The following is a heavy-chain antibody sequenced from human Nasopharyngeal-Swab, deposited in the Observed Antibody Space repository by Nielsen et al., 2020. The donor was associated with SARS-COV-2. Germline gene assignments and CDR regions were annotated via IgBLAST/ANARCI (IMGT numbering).Heavy chain of an antibody. CDR2: ISAYNGNT. J-gene: IGHJ6*02. D-gene: IGHD4-17*01. V-gene: IGHV1-18*01. CDR1: GYTFTSYV. Sequence: ASVKVSCKASGYTFTSYVISWVRQAPGQGLEWMGWISAYNGNTNYAQKLQGRVTMTTDTSTSTAYMELRSLSSDDTAVYYCARDLVDGDYAHYYYYGMDVWGQGTTVTVSS. CDR3: ARDLVDGDYAHYYYYGMDV.